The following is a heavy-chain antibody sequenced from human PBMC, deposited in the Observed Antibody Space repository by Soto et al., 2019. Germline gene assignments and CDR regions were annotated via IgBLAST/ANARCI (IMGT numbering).Heavy chain of an antibody. CDR2: IIPIFGTA. J-gene: IGHJ6*02. CDR3: ARGIHCSSTSCYGPYYYYGMDV. Sequence: QVQLVQSGAEVKKPGSSVKVSCKASGGTFSSYAISWVRQAPGQGLEWMGGIIPIFGTANYAQKFQGRVTITADKSTSTAYMELSSLRSEDTAVYYCARGIHCSSTSCYGPYYYYGMDVWGQGTTVTVSS. D-gene: IGHD2-2*01. CDR1: GGTFSSYA. V-gene: IGHV1-69*06.